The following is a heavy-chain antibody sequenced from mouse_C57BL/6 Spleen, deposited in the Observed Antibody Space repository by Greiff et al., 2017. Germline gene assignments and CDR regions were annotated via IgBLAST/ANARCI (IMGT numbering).Heavy chain of an antibody. Sequence: QVQLQQSGAELVKPGASVKLSCKASGYTFTSYWMHWVKQRPGQGLEWIGMIHPNSGSTNYTEKFKSKATMTVDKSSSTAYMQLSSLTSDDSAVYYCAREGYYGSSYWYFDVWGTGTTVTVSS. CDR1: GYTFTSYW. D-gene: IGHD1-1*01. J-gene: IGHJ1*03. CDR3: AREGYYGSSYWYFDV. CDR2: IHPNSGST. V-gene: IGHV1-64*01.